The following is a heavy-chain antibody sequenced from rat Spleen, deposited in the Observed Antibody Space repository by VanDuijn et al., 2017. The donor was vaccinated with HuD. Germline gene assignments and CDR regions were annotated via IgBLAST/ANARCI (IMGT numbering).Heavy chain of an antibody. CDR2: ISNIDDT. CDR3: SPLPGYNLGH. Sequence: EVQLVESGGGRVQPGRSLRLSCVASGTTSNNYWMTWIRQAPGKGLAWVASISNIDDTYYSDSVKGRFSVSRDNAKSTLYLQMNSLRSEDTATYYCSPLPGYNLGHWGQGVMVTASS. CDR1: GTTSNNYW. D-gene: IGHD1-4*01. V-gene: IGHV5-31*01. J-gene: IGHJ2*01.